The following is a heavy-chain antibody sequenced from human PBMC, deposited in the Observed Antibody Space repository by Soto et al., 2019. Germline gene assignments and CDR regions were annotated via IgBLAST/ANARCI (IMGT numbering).Heavy chain of an antibody. CDR1: GGSFRGYY. V-gene: IGHV4-34*01. CDR2: INHSGST. CDR3: ASGRYCSSTSCPDFDY. J-gene: IGHJ4*02. Sequence: SETLSLTCAVYGGSFRGYYWSWIRQPPGKGLEWIGEINHSGSTNYNPSLKSRVTISVDTSKNQFSPKLSSVTAADTAVYYCASGRYCSSTSCPDFDYWGQGTLVTVSS. D-gene: IGHD2-2*01.